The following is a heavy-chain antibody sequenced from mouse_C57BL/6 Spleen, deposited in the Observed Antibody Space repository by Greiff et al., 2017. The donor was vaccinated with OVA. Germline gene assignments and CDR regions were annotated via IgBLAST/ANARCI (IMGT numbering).Heavy chain of an antibody. V-gene: IGHV5-6*01. Sequence: EVQVVESGGGLVKPGGSLKLSCAASGFTFSSYGMSWVRQTPDKRLEWVATISSGGSYTYYPDSVKGRFTISRDNAKNTLYLQMSSLKSEDTAMYYCARHGLGLYYFDYWGQGTTLTVAS. J-gene: IGHJ2*01. CDR1: GFTFSSYG. CDR3: ARHGLGLYYFDY. D-gene: IGHD3-1*01. CDR2: ISSGGSYT.